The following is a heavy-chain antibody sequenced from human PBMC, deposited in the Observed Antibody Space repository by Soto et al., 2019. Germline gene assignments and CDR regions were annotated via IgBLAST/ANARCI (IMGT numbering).Heavy chain of an antibody. Sequence: QVQLQESGPGLVKPSQTLSLTCTVSGGSISSGGYYWSWIRQHPGKGLEWIGYIYYSGSTYYNPSIKSRVTMSVDTSKNQFSLKLSSVTAADTAVYYCTGSGSYHNFDYWGQGTLVTVSS. CDR1: GGSISSGGYY. D-gene: IGHD3-10*01. CDR2: IYYSGST. V-gene: IGHV4-31*03. CDR3: TGSGSYHNFDY. J-gene: IGHJ4*02.